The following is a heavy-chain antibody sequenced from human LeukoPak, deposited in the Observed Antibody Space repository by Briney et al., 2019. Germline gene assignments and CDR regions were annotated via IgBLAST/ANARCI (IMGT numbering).Heavy chain of an antibody. CDR2: INTDGRST. Sequence: GGSLRLSCAASGSTFSSYWMHWVRQAPGKGLVWVSRINTDGRSTSYADSVKGRFTISRDNAKNTLYLQMNSLRAEDTAVYYCARGGLTQYYYDSSGYYYNYWGQGTLVTVSS. CDR1: GSTFSSYW. CDR3: ARGGLTQYYYDSSGYYYNY. J-gene: IGHJ4*02. V-gene: IGHV3-74*01. D-gene: IGHD3-22*01.